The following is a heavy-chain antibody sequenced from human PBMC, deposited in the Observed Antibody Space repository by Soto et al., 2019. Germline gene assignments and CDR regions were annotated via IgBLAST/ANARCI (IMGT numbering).Heavy chain of an antibody. J-gene: IGHJ5*02. V-gene: IGHV4-34*01. CDR2: INHSGST. CDR3: AREWVAKYRWFAP. Sequence: SETLSLTCAVYGGSFSGYYWSWIRQPPGKGLEWIGEINHSGSTNYNPSLKSRVTISVDTSKNQFSLKLSSVTAADTAVYYCAREWVAKYRWFAPWGQGTPVTVSS. D-gene: IGHD5-12*01. CDR1: GGSFSGYY.